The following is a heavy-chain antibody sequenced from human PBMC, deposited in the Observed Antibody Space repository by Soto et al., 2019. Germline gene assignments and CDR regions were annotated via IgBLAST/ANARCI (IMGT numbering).Heavy chain of an antibody. CDR3: ARGFRTAQKVPFDY. V-gene: IGHV1-69*13. Sequence: SVKVSCKASGGTFSSYAISWVRQAPGQGLEWMGGIIPIFGTANYAQKFQGRVTITADESTSTAYTELSSLRSEDTAVYYCARGFRTAQKVPFDYWGQGTLVTVSS. D-gene: IGHD2-21*02. CDR2: IIPIFGTA. CDR1: GGTFSSYA. J-gene: IGHJ4*02.